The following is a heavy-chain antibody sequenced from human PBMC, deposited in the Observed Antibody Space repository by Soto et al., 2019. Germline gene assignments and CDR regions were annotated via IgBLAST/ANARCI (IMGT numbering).Heavy chain of an antibody. CDR1: GGTFSSYA. Sequence: QVQLVQSGAEVKKPGSSVKVSCKASGGTFSSYAISWVRQAPGQGLEWMGGIIPIFGTANYAQKFQGRVTITADKATSTAYMELSSLRSEDSVVYYCAASVPVAGTLGPFDHWGQGTLVTVSS. CDR2: IIPIFGTA. CDR3: AASVPVAGTLGPFDH. V-gene: IGHV1-69*06. D-gene: IGHD6-19*01. J-gene: IGHJ4*02.